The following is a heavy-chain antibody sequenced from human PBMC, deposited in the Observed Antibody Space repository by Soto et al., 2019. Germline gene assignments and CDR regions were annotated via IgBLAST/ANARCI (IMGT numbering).Heavy chain of an antibody. CDR2: IYYSGST. CDR1: GGSISSSSYY. CDR3: ARRPYNWNPWRHQPYNWFDP. Sequence: QLQLQESGPGLVKPSETLSLTCTVSGGSISSSSYYWGWIRQPPGKGLEWIGSIYYSGSTYYNPSLKSRVTISVDTSKNQFSLKLSSVTAADTAVYYCARRPYNWNPWRHQPYNWFDPWGQGTLVTVSS. V-gene: IGHV4-39*01. J-gene: IGHJ5*02. D-gene: IGHD1-20*01.